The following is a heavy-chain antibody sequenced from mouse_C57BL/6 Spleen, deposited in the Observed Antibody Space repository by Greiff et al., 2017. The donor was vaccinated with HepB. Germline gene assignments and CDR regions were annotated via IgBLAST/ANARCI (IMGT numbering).Heavy chain of an antibody. Sequence: QVQLKQPGAELVKPGASVKLSCKASGYTFTSYWMHWVKQRPGQGLEWIGMIHPNSGSTNYNEKFKSKATLTVDKSSSTAYMQLSSLTSEDSAVYYCARWGLGSWFAYWGQGTLVTVSA. V-gene: IGHV1-64*01. J-gene: IGHJ3*01. CDR3: ARWGLGSWFAY. D-gene: IGHD3-3*01. CDR1: GYTFTSYW. CDR2: IHPNSGST.